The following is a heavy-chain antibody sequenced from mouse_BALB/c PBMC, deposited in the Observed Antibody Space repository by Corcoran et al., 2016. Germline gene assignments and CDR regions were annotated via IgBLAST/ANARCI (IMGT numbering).Heavy chain of an antibody. CDR2: INPYNDGT. D-gene: IGHD2-4*01. CDR1: GYTFTSYV. V-gene: IGHV1S136*01. CDR3: ARSTMITTYYFDY. Sequence: EVQLQQSGPELVKPGASVKMSCKASGYTFTSYVMHWVKQKPGQGLEWIGYINPYNDGTKYNEKFKGKATLTSDKSSSTAYMELSSLTSDDSAVYYCARSTMITTYYFDYWGQGTTLTVSS. J-gene: IGHJ2*01.